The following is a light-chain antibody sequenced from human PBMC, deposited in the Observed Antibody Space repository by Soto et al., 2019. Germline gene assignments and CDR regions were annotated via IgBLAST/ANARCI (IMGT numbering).Light chain of an antibody. J-gene: IGLJ1*01. CDR1: ISDVGGYNF. V-gene: IGLV2-14*03. CDR2: DVS. CDR3: SSFTGSNYV. Sequence: QSVLTQPASVSGSPGQSITISCTGNISDVGGYNFVSWYQQYPGKAPKLMICDVSNRPSGVSNRFSGSKSGNTASLTISGLQAEDEADYYRSSFTGSNYVFGTGTKVTVL.